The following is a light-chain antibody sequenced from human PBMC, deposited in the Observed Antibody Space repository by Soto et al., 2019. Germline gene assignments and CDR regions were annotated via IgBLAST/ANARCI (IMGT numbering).Light chain of an antibody. J-gene: IGKJ4*01. CDR3: QQYGNSPLT. V-gene: IGKV3-20*01. CDR2: GAS. CDR1: QSVRSSY. Sequence: EIVLTQSPGTLSLSPGERATLSCRASQSVRSSYFAWYQQKRGQAPRLLIFGASTSAPGIPDRFSGSGSGTDFTLTISKLEPEDFALFYCQQYGNSPLTLGGGTKVDIK.